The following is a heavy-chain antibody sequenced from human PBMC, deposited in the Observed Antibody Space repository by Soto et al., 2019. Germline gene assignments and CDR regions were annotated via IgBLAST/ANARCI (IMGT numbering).Heavy chain of an antibody. CDR3: AKEARYCSSTSCYLAGGYYYYYMDV. J-gene: IGHJ6*03. V-gene: IGHV3-30*04. Sequence: GGSLRLSCAASGFTFSSYAMHWVRQAPGKGLEWAAVISDSGGNTYYADSVKGRFTISRDNSKNTLYLQMNSLRAEDTAVYYCAKEARYCSSTSCYLAGGYYYYYMDVWAKGPRSPSP. D-gene: IGHD2-2*01. CDR1: GFTFSSYA. CDR2: ISDSGGNT.